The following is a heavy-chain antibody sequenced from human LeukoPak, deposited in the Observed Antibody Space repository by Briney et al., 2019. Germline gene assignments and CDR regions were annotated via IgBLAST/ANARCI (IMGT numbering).Heavy chain of an antibody. Sequence: PSDTLSLTCPVDCGSFSDPYWSSIRQPPKKGLEWLGEINHSGITKYNPSLKGRVTMSLDTPKNRFSLNLTSVTAADTAVYYCARGVGIPWGQGTLVTVSS. J-gene: IGHJ5*02. V-gene: IGHV4-34*01. CDR2: INHSGIT. D-gene: IGHD2-21*01. CDR1: CGSFSDPY. CDR3: ARGVGIP.